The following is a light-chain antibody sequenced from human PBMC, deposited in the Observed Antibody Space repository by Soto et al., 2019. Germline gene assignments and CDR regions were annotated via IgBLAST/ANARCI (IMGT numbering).Light chain of an antibody. CDR3: QQYGISPT. CDR1: QSVSNSY. J-gene: IGKJ1*01. Sequence: EIVLTQSPGTLSLSPGERATLSCRSSQSVSNSYLAWYQQKPGQAPRLLIYDVSSRATGIPDRFSGSGSGTDFTLTISRLESEDCAVYYCQQYGISPTFGQGTKVEIK. CDR2: DVS. V-gene: IGKV3-20*01.